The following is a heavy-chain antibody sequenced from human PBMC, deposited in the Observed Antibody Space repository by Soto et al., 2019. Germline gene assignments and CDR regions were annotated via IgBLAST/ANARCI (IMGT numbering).Heavy chain of an antibody. D-gene: IGHD3-16*02. CDR2: IIPVFGTP. CDR3: ARHISDSVWGSYRN. Sequence: SVKVSCKSSGYIFKNYAVTWLRQAPGQGLEWMGGIIPVFGTPDYSQKFRGRVTITADESTSTVYMELRSLTSEDTAVYYCARHISDSVWGSYRNWGQGTLVTVSS. CDR1: GYIFKNYA. V-gene: IGHV1-69*13. J-gene: IGHJ4*02.